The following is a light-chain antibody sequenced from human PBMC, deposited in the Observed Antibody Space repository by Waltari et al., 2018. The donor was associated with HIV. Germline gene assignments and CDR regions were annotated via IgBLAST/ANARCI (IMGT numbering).Light chain of an antibody. CDR2: VTRGGRH. CDR1: SGHTNYA. J-gene: IGLJ2*01. V-gene: IGLV4-69*01. Sequence: QVVLTQSPSASASLGASVKLTCTLSSGHTNYAIAWHQQTPGKGPRSLMKVTRGGRHIKGDGIPDRFSGSSSGAERYLTISSLQSDDEADYYCHTWGPGIQVFGGGTKLTVL. CDR3: HTWGPGIQV.